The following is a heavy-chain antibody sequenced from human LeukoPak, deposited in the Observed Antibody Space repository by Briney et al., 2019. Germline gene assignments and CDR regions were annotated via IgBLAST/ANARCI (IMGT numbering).Heavy chain of an antibody. CDR3: ATDRRGFNYDSSGYWVN. Sequence: ASVKVSCKVSGYTLTELSMHWVRQAPGKGLEWMGSFDPEDGETIYAQKFQGRVTMTEDTSTDTAYMELSSLRSEDTAVYYCATDRRGFNYDSSGYWVNWGQGTLVTVSS. CDR2: FDPEDGET. CDR1: GYTLTELS. V-gene: IGHV1-24*01. J-gene: IGHJ4*02. D-gene: IGHD3-22*01.